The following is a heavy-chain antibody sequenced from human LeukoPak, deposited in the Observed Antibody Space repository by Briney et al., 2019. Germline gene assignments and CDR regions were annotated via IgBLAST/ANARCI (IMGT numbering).Heavy chain of an antibody. D-gene: IGHD3-10*01. CDR3: ARGGLRLLWFGELRNWFDP. V-gene: IGHV4-4*02. CDR2: IYHNGTI. J-gene: IGHJ5*02. Sequence: SETLSLTCDVSGGSISYNWWTWVRQSPGKGLEWIGEIYHNGTINYNPSLKSRVTLSIDKSRNQLTLRLNSVTAADTAVYYCARGGLRLLWFGELRNWFDPWGQGTLVTVSS. CDR1: GGSISYNW.